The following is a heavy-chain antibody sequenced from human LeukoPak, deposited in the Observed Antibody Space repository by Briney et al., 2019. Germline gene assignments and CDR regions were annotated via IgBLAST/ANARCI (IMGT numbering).Heavy chain of an antibody. CDR2: IYTSGST. V-gene: IGHV4-4*09. D-gene: IGHD1-26*01. J-gene: IGHJ4*02. CDR1: GGSISSYY. Sequence: PPETLSLTCTVSGGSISSYYWSWIRQPPGKGLEWIGYIYTSGSTNYNPSLKSRVTISVDTSKNQFSLKLSSVTAADTAVYYCARLDDRVGYVDYWGQGTLVTVSS. CDR3: ARLDDRVGYVDY.